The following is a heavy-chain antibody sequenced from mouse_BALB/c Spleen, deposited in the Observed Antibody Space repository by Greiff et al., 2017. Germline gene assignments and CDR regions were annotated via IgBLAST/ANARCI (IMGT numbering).Heavy chain of an antibody. D-gene: IGHD2-1*01. J-gene: IGHJ3*01. V-gene: IGHV3-8*02. CDR2: ISYSGST. Sequence: EVKLVESGPSLVKPSQTLSLTCSVTGNSTTSGYWNWIRKFPGNKLEYMGYISYSGSTYYNPSLKSRISITRDTSKNQYYLQLNSVTTEDTATYYCARSYGNFAYWGQGTLVTVSA. CDR1: GNSTTSGY. CDR3: ARSYGNFAY.